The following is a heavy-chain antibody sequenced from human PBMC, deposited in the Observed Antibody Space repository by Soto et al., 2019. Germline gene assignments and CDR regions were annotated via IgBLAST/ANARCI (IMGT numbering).Heavy chain of an antibody. V-gene: IGHV1-69*18. J-gene: IGHJ3*02. CDR2: IIPIFGST. CDR3: ARVFSSAWYEAFDI. Sequence: QVQLVQSGAEVKKPGSSVKVSCKASGGTFSSSPFSWVRQAPGQGLAWMGTIIPIFGSTNYAPRFQGRITMSAAESTGTVYMELTSLRSDDTAVYYCARVFSSAWYEAFDIWGQGTLVTVSS. CDR1: GGTFSSSP. D-gene: IGHD6-19*01.